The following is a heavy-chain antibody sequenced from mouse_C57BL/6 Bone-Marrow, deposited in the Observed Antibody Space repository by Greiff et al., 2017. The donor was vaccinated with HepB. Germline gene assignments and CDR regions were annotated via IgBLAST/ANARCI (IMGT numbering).Heavy chain of an antibody. J-gene: IGHJ1*03. V-gene: IGHV5-2*01. CDR2: INSDGGST. CDR1: EYEFPSHD. Sequence: VQLVESGGGLVQPGESLKLSCESNEYEFPSHDMSWVRKTPEKRLELVAAINSDGGSTYYPDTMERRFIISRDNTKKTLYLQMSSLRSEDTALYYCARFYYGNYFYWYFDVWGTGTTVTVSS. D-gene: IGHD2-1*01. CDR3: ARFYYGNYFYWYFDV.